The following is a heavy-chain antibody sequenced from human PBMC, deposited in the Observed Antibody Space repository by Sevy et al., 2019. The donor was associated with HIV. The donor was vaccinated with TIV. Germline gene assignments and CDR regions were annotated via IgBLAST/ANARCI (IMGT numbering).Heavy chain of an antibody. J-gene: IGHJ4*02. Sequence: GGSLRLSCTASGFTFGDYCMSWVRQAPGKGLEWVAFLKSDVYGGTFDHAASVRGRFVSSRDASKTIADLQMTDLKTEETGVYYCTRWKAAQSIFDYWGQGALVTVSS. CDR2: LKSDVYGGTF. CDR1: GFTFGDYC. D-gene: IGHD6-13*01. CDR3: TRWKAAQSIFDY. V-gene: IGHV3-49*04.